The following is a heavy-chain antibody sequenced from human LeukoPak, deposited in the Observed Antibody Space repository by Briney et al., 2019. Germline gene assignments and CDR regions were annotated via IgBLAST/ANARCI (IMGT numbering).Heavy chain of an antibody. CDR1: GVSITTYY. D-gene: IGHD3-3*01. CDR3: ARESGDFWSGYSLDY. J-gene: IGHJ4*02. CDR2: IYHSGST. V-gene: IGHV4-59*01. Sequence: KVSETLSLTCTVSGVSITTYYWSWIRQPPGKGLEWIGYIYHSGSTNYNPSLKSRVTISVDTSKNQFSLKLSSVTAADTAVYYCARESGDFWSGYSLDYWGQGTLLTVSS.